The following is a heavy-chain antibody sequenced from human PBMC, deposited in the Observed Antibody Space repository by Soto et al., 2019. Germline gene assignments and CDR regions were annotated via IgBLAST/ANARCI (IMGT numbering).Heavy chain of an antibody. CDR3: GRLHEGYSSTWIDY. D-gene: IGHD6-13*01. Sequence: SETLSLTCSVSGGSMSNYYWTWIRQPPGKGLEWIGYVNYIGSTRYNPSLNSRVTISVDTSKTQFSLRMNSVTAADTAVYYCGRLHEGYSSTWIDYWGQGTLVTVSS. CDR1: GGSMSNYY. CDR2: VNYIGST. J-gene: IGHJ4*02. V-gene: IGHV4-59*08.